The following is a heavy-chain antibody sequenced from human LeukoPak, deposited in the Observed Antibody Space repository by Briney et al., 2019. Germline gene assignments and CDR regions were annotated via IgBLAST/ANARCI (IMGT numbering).Heavy chain of an antibody. D-gene: IGHD4-11*01. CDR3: ARVETVMFWSDP. J-gene: IGHJ5*02. V-gene: IGHV4-30-4*08. Sequence: SETLSLTCTVSGGSISSYYWSWIRQPPGKGLEWIGYIYYSGSTYYNPSLKSRVTISVDTSKNQFSLKLSSVTAADTAVYYCARVETVMFWSDPWGQGTLVTVSS. CDR2: IYYSGST. CDR1: GGSISSYY.